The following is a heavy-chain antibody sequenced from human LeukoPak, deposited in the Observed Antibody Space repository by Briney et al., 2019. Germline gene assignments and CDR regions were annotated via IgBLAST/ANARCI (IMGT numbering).Heavy chain of an antibody. V-gene: IGHV1-8*01. CDR1: GYTFTSSD. Sequence: ASVKVSCKASGYTFTSSDINWVRQATGQGLEWMGWMNPNSGNTGYAQKFQGRVTMTRNTSISTAYMELSSLRSEYTAVYYCSSPSYYYYSTRLDIWGQGTMVTVSS. J-gene: IGHJ3*02. D-gene: IGHD3-22*01. CDR2: MNPNSGNT. CDR3: SSPSYYYYSTRLDI.